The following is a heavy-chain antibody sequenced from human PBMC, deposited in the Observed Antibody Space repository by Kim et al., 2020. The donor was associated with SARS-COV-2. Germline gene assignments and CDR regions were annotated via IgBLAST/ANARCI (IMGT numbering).Heavy chain of an antibody. CDR1: GGSFSGYY. CDR2: INHSGST. J-gene: IGHJ5*02. CDR3: ARARGSGSRFPGRTQLNWFDP. D-gene: IGHD3-22*01. Sequence: SETLSLTCAVYGGSFSGYYWSWIRQPPGKGLEWIGEINHSGSTNYNPSLKTRVTISVDTSMNQFSLKLSSVTAADTAVYYCARARGSGSRFPGRTQLNWFDPWGQGTLVTVSS. V-gene: IGHV4-34*01.